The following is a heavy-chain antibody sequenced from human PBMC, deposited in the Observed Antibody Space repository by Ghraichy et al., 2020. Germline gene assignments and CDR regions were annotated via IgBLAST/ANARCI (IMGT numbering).Heavy chain of an antibody. CDR1: GGSISSGGYY. CDR2: IYYSGST. D-gene: IGHD5-18*01. V-gene: IGHV4-31*03. J-gene: IGHJ6*02. Sequence: SETLSLTCTVSGGSISSGGYYWSWIRQHPGKGLEWIGYIYYSGSTYYNPSLKSRVTISVDTSKNQFSLKLSSVTAADTAVYYCARDSTGAGYSSTHYYYYGMDVWGQGTTVTVSS. CDR3: ARDSTGAGYSSTHYYYYGMDV.